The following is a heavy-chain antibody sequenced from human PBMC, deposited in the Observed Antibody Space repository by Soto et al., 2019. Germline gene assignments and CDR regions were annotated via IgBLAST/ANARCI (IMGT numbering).Heavy chain of an antibody. V-gene: IGHV3-53*01. Sequence: PGGSLRLSCAASGFTVSSNPMSWVRQAPGKGLEWVSIIYTGGITDYAASVKSRFTISRDSSKNKMYLQMNSLRVGDIAADYCAKGGGISFDYWGRGTLVTVST. D-gene: IGHD2-15*01. CDR3: AKGGGISFDY. CDR1: GFTVSSNP. J-gene: IGHJ4*02. CDR2: IYTGGIT.